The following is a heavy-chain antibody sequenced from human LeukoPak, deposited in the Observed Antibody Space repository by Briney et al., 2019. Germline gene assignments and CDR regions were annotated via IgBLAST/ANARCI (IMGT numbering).Heavy chain of an antibody. CDR3: AREGIGRVHLDN. D-gene: IGHD2-21*01. CDR1: GGSISGYY. V-gene: IGHV4-4*07. J-gene: IGHJ4*02. Sequence: SETLSLTCTVSGGSISGYYWSWIRQPAGKGLEWIGHMYASGSPNYSPSLKSRVTMSVGTSRNQFSLKLTSVTAADTAIYFCAREGIGRVHLDNWGQGTVVTVSS. CDR2: MYASGSP.